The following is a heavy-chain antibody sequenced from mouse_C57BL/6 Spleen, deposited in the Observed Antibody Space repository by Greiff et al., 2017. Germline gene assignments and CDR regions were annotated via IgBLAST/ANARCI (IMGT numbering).Heavy chain of an antibody. Sequence: VQRVESGAELVRPGTSVKVSCKASGYAFTNYLIEWVKQRPGQGLEWIGVINPGSGGTNYNEKFKGKATLTADKSSSTAYMQLSSLTSEDSAVXFCARGGLDYWGQGTTLTVSS. CDR2: INPGSGGT. CDR1: GYAFTNYL. J-gene: IGHJ2*01. D-gene: IGHD3-3*01. V-gene: IGHV1-54*01. CDR3: ARGGLDY.